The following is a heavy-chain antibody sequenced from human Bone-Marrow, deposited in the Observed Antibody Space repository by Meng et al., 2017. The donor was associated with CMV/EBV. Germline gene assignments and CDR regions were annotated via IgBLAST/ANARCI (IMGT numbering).Heavy chain of an antibody. Sequence: GGSLRLSCAASGFTFSSYDMHWVRQATGKGLEWVSAIGTAGDTYYPGSVKGRFTISRENAKNSLYLQMNSLRAEDTAVYYCARDGLKLGYCSSTSCQYYYYYGMDVWGQGTTVTVSS. CDR2: IGTAGDT. V-gene: IGHV3-13*01. CDR3: ARDGLKLGYCSSTSCQYYYYYGMDV. CDR1: GFTFSSYD. D-gene: IGHD2-2*01. J-gene: IGHJ6*02.